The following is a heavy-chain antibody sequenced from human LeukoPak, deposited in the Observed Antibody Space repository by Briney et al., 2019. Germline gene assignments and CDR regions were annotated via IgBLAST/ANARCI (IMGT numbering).Heavy chain of an antibody. J-gene: IGHJ4*02. CDR1: GFIFSDYY. CDR2: ISSGGSTI. Sequence: GGSLRLSCAASGFIFSDYYMSWIRQAPGKGLEWLSFISSGGSTIYYADSVKGRFTISRDNAQNSLYLQMNSLRAEDTAVYYCARGGGYGRFDYWGQGTLVTVSS. V-gene: IGHV3-11*04. D-gene: IGHD6-25*01. CDR3: ARGGGYGRFDY.